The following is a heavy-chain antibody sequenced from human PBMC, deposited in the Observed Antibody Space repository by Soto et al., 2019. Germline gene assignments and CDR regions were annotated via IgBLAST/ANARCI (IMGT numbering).Heavy chain of an antibody. V-gene: IGHV3-66*01. CDR1: GFSVSSNS. CDR2: IYTGGST. J-gene: IGHJ4*02. D-gene: IGHD3-16*02. Sequence: EVQLVESGGGLVRPGGSLRLSCTASGFSVSSNSMSWVRQAPGKGLEWVSIIYTGGSTYYADSVKGRFTISRDNSKNTVYLQMNSLRDEDTAVYYCARDQDYIRGSYRTIEYWGQGTLVTVSS. CDR3: ARDQDYIRGSYRTIEY.